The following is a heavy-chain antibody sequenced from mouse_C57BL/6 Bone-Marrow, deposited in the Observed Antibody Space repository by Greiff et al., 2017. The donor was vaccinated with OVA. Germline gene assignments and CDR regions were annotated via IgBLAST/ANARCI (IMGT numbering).Heavy chain of an antibody. CDR1: GYTFTSYW. J-gene: IGHJ2*01. Sequence: EVQLQQSGTVLARPGASVKMSCKTSGYTFTSYWMHWVKQRPGQGLEWIGAIYPGNSDTSYNQKFKGKAKLTAVTSASTAYMELSSLTNEDSAVYDCTIFITTVVANFDYWGQGTTLTVSS. CDR3: TIFITTVVANFDY. CDR2: IYPGNSDT. V-gene: IGHV1-5*01. D-gene: IGHD1-1*01.